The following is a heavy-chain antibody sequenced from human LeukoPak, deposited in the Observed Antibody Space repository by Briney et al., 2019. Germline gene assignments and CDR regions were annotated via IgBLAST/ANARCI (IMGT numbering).Heavy chain of an antibody. Sequence: GGSLRLSCAASGFTFASYSMNWVRQAPGKGLEWVSAISGSGGSTYYADSVKGRFTISRDNSKNTLYLQMNSLRAEDTAVYYCAKKGKSLPVDYWGQGTLVTVSS. D-gene: IGHD2-21*02. J-gene: IGHJ4*02. CDR1: GFTFASYS. CDR3: AKKGKSLPVDY. CDR2: ISGSGGST. V-gene: IGHV3-23*01.